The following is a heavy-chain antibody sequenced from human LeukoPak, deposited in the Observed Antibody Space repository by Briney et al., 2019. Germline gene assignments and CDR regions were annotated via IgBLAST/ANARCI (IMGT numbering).Heavy chain of an antibody. CDR2: ISSSSSYI. J-gene: IGHJ3*02. V-gene: IGHV3-21*04. Sequence: GGSLRLSCAASGFTFSSYSMNWVRQAPGKGLEWVSSISSSSSYIYYADSVKGRFTISRDNAKNSLYLQMNGLRAEDMALYYCAKGSTPTGWLFEALDMWGQGTMVTVSS. CDR3: AKGSTPTGWLFEALDM. D-gene: IGHD6-19*01. CDR1: GFTFSSYS.